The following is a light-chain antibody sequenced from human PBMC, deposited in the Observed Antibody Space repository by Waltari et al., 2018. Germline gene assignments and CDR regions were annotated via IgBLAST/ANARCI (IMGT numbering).Light chain of an antibody. CDR3: QQSYSTLS. Sequence: IQMTQSPSSLSASVGDRVIITCRASQSINTYLNWYQQRPGKAPKLLISDASFLQSGVPSRFSGSGSGTDFTLTISSLQPEDFATYICQQSYSTLSFGGGTKLEIK. CDR2: DAS. V-gene: IGKV1-39*01. CDR1: QSINTY. J-gene: IGKJ4*01.